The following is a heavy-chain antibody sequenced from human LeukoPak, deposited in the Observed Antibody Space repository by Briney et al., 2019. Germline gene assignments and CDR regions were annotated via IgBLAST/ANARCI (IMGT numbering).Heavy chain of an antibody. V-gene: IGHV1-2*02. D-gene: IGHD3-3*01. CDR1: GYTFTGYY. J-gene: IGHJ3*02. CDR2: INPNSGGT. Sequence: GASVKVSCKAPGYTFTGYYMHWVRQAPGQGLEWMGWINPNSGGTNYAQKFQGRVTMTRDTSISTAYMELSRLRSDDTAVYYCARVMGGLVIAAFDIWGQGTMVTVSS. CDR3: ARVMGGLVIAAFDI.